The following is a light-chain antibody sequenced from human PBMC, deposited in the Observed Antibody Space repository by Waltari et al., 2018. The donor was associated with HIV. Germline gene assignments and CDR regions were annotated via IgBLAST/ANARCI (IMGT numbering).Light chain of an antibody. V-gene: IGLV4-69*01. CDR2: LNGDGRN. CDR1: RGHSRYA. Sequence: QLVLTQSPSASASLGASVKLTCTLSRGHSRYAIAWHQQQPEKGPRFLMRLNGDGRNITGDGIPDRFSGSGSGTERYLTISSLQSDDEADYYCQTWGTGFLVFGGGTKLTVL. J-gene: IGLJ2*01. CDR3: QTWGTGFLV.